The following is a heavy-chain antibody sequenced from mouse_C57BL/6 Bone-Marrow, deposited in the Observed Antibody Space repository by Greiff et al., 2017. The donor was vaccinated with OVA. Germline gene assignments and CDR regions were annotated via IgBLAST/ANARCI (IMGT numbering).Heavy chain of an antibody. D-gene: IGHD2-5*01. J-gene: IGHJ1*03. Sequence: QVQLQQPGAELVRPGSSVKLSCKASGYTFTSYWMHWVKQRPIQGLEWIGNIDPSDSDTHYNQKFKDKATLTVDKSSSTAYMPLSSLTSKNSAVYYCENTGYSNFWYFDVWGTGTTVTVSS. V-gene: IGHV1-52*01. CDR1: GYTFTSYW. CDR3: ENTGYSNFWYFDV. CDR2: IDPSDSDT.